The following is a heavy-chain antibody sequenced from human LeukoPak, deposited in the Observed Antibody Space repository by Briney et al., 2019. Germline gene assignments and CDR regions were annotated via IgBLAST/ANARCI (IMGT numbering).Heavy chain of an antibody. CDR3: ARDYGDYEPGRHHYYYYYMDV. Sequence: GGSLRLSCAASGFTFSSYEMNWVRQAPGKGLEWVSAISGSGGSTYYADSVKGRFTISRDNSKNTLYLQMNSLRAEDTAVYYCARDYGDYEPGRHHYYYYYMDVWGKGTTVTVSS. V-gene: IGHV3-23*01. J-gene: IGHJ6*03. CDR1: GFTFSSYE. CDR2: ISGSGGST. D-gene: IGHD4-17*01.